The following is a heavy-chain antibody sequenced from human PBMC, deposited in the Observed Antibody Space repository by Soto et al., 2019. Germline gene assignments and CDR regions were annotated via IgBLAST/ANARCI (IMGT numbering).Heavy chain of an antibody. Sequence: ITLKESGPTLVKPTQTLTLTCTFSGFSLNTGGVGVGWVRQPRGKAMEWLALIYWDDDERYRPSLRSRLNITKDTINIQVVLTMTNMDPADTATYYCVRNWRYYGGDYYYGMDAWGQGTTVTVSS. J-gene: IGHJ6*02. CDR2: IYWDDDE. CDR3: VRNWRYYGGDYYYGMDA. CDR1: GFSLNTGGVG. V-gene: IGHV2-5*02. D-gene: IGHD3-10*01.